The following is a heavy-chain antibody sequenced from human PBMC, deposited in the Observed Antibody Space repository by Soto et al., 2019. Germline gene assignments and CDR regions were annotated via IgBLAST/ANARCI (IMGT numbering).Heavy chain of an antibody. Sequence: GGSLRLSCTASGFTFGDYAMSWFRQAPGKGLEWVGFIRSKAYGGTTEYEASVKGRFTISRDDSKSIANLKMNSLKTEDTAVYYCTRDSGILQKTKTTHTPRGHTDDYYYGMDVWGQGTTVTVSS. V-gene: IGHV3-49*03. CDR1: GFTFGDYA. CDR3: TRDSGILQKTKTTHTPRGHTDDYYYGMDV. J-gene: IGHJ6*02. D-gene: IGHD1-20*01. CDR2: IRSKAYGGTT.